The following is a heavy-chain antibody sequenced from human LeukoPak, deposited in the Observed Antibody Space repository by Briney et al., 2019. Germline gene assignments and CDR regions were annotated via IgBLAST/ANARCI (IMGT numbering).Heavy chain of an antibody. CDR3: ARGRPSGYGGLIDY. V-gene: IGHV4-59*01. Sequence: SETLSLTCTVSGGSISSYYWSWIRQPPGKGLEWIGYIYYSGSTNYNPSLKSRVTISVDTSKNQFSLKLSSVTAADTAVYYCARGRPSGYGGLIDYWGQGTLVTVSS. D-gene: IGHD5-12*01. J-gene: IGHJ4*02. CDR1: GGSISSYY. CDR2: IYYSGST.